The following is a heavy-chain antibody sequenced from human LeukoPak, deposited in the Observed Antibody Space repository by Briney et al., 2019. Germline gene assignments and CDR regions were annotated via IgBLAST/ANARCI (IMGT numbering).Heavy chain of an antibody. V-gene: IGHV3-23*01. CDR1: GFXFSGYA. CDR3: VKVALGYCSGSSCYYFDY. Sequence: PGGSLRLSCEASGFXFSGYAMSWVRQAPGKGQEWVSSINAFGARTYYADSVKGRFTISRDNSKNTLYLQMNSLRAEDTALYYCVKVALGYCSGSSCYYFDYGGQGTLVTVSS. J-gene: IGHJ4*02. D-gene: IGHD2-15*01. CDR2: INAFGART.